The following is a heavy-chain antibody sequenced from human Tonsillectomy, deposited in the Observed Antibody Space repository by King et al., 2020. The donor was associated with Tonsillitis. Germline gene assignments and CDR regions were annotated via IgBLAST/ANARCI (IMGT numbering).Heavy chain of an antibody. J-gene: IGHJ3*02. CDR1: GGSISSGSFY. CDR3: AGLAVVIGAFDI. D-gene: IGHD2-21*01. Sequence: QLQESGPGLVEPSQILSLTCTVSGGSISSGSFYWSWIRQPAGKGLEWIGRIFTSESTNYNPSLKSRVTISVDTSKNQFSLKLSSVTAADTAVYYCAGLAVVIGAFDIWGQGTMVTVSS. CDR2: IFTSEST. V-gene: IGHV4-61*02.